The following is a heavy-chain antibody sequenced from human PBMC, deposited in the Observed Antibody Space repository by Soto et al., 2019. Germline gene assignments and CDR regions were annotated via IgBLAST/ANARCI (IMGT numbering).Heavy chain of an antibody. CDR1: GFTFSNAW. D-gene: IGHD3-22*01. J-gene: IGHJ4*01. CDR3: TTDSYITSIIVRFDY. CDR2: IKSKTDGGTT. Sequence: GGSLRLSCAASGFTFSNAWMSWVRQAPGKGLEWVGRIKSKTDGGTTDFAAPVKGRFAISRDDSKNMVYLEMNSLQTEDTVIYYCTTDSYITSIIVRFDYWGHGTLVTVSS. V-gene: IGHV3-15*01.